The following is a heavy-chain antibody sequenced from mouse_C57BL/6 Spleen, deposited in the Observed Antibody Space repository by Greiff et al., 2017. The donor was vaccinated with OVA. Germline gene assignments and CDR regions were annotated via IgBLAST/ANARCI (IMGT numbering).Heavy chain of an antibody. D-gene: IGHD2-1*01. CDR1: GYSFTGYY. V-gene: IGHV1-42*01. CDR2: INPSTGGT. Sequence: EVKLQESGPELVKPGASVKISCKASGYSFTGYYMNWVKQSPEKSLEWIGEINPSTGGTTYNQKFKAKATLTVDKSSSTAYMQLKSLTSEDSAVYYCARSYGKFDYWGQGTTLTVSS. J-gene: IGHJ2*01. CDR3: ARSYGKFDY.